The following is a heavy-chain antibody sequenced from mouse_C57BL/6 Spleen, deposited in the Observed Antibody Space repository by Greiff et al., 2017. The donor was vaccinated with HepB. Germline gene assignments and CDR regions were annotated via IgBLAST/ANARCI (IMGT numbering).Heavy chain of an antibody. J-gene: IGHJ2*01. CDR3: ARRVEDYFDY. CDR1: GFTFSDYG. CDR2: ISSGSSTI. Sequence: EVMLVESGGGLVKPGGSLKLSCAASGFTFSDYGMHWVRQAPEKGLEWVAYISSGSSTIYYADTVKGRFTISRYNAKNTLFLQMTSLRSEDTAMYYCARRVEDYFDYWGQGTTLTVSS. V-gene: IGHV5-17*01. D-gene: IGHD1-1*01.